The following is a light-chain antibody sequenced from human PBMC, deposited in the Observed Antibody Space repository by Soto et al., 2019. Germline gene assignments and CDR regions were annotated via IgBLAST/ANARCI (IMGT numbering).Light chain of an antibody. CDR2: GAS. Sequence: EIVMTQSPATLSVSPGERATLSCRASQSVSSNFAWYQQQPGQAPRLLIYGASTRATGIPARFSGSGSGKEFTLTISSLQSEDFAVYYCQQYNNWGTFGQGTKVEIK. CDR3: QQYNNWGT. V-gene: IGKV3-15*01. J-gene: IGKJ1*01. CDR1: QSVSSN.